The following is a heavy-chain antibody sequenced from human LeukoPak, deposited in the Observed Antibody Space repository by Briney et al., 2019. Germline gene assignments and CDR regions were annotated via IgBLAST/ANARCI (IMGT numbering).Heavy chain of an antibody. Sequence: PSETLSLTCAVYGGSFSGYYWSWIRQPPGKGLEWIGEINHSGSTNYNPSLKSRVTISVDTSKNQFSLKLSSVTAADTAVYYCARGYPPRSNYYGSGSYGYWGQGTLVTVSS. CDR3: ARGYPPRSNYYGSGSYGY. CDR2: INHSGST. CDR1: GGSFSGYY. J-gene: IGHJ4*02. D-gene: IGHD3-10*01. V-gene: IGHV4-34*01.